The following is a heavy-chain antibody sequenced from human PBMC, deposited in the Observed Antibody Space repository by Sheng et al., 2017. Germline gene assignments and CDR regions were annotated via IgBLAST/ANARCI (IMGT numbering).Heavy chain of an antibody. CDR1: GGSFSGYY. Sequence: QVQLQQWGAGLLKPSETLSLTCAVYGGSFSGYYWSWIRQPPGKGLEWIGEINHSGSTNYNPSLKSRVTISVDTSKNQFSLKLSSVTAADTAVYYCARRAVTMVRGVRRGGILYFDYWGQGTLVTVSS. J-gene: IGHJ4*02. CDR2: INHSGST. V-gene: IGHV4-34*01. D-gene: IGHD3-10*01. CDR3: ARRAVTMVRGVRRGGILYFDY.